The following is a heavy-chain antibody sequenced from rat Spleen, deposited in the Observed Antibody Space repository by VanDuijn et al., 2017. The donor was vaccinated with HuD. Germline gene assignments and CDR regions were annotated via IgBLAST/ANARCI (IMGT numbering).Heavy chain of an antibody. J-gene: IGHJ3*01. V-gene: IGHV5-20*01. CDR1: GFTFSDYY. CDR2: ISYDGSST. Sequence: EVQLVESGGGLVQPGRSLKLSCAASGFTFSDYYMAWVRQAPTKGLEWVASISYDGSSTYYRDSVKGRFTISRDNAKSTLYLQMDSLRSEDTATYYCTTENRGWFAYWGQGTLVTVSS. D-gene: IGHD4-3*01. CDR3: TTENRGWFAY.